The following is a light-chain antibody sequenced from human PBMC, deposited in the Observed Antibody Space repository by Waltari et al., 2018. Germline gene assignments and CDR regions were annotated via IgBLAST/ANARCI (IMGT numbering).Light chain of an antibody. CDR1: SSYVGGYNY. CDR2: DVS. CDR3: SSYTSSSNVV. J-gene: IGLJ2*01. V-gene: IGLV2-14*01. Sequence: QSALTQPASVSGSPGQSITISCPGTSSYVGGYNYVSWYQQHPGKAPKLMIYDVSNRPSGVSNRFSGSKSGNTASLTISGLQAEDEADYYCSSYTSSSNVVFGGGTKLTVL.